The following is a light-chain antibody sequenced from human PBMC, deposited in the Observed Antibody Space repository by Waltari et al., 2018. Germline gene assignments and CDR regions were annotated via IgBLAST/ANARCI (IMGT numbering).Light chain of an antibody. CDR2: EVN. CDR3: SSYAGTNIHWM. Sequence: QSALTQPASVSRSPGQSITIPCTGTSSDVCSYDLVSWYQQTPGKVPKLMIYEVNKRPSGVSSRFSGSKSVNTASLTISGLQADDEADYYCSSYAGTNIHWMFGGGTKLTVL. CDR1: SSDVCSYDL. J-gene: IGLJ3*02. V-gene: IGLV2-23*02.